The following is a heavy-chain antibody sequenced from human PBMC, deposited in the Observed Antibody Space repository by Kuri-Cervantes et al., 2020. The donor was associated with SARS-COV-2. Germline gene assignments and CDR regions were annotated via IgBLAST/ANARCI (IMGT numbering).Heavy chain of an antibody. J-gene: IGHJ5*02. Sequence: SETLSLTCAVSGGSISSSNWWSWVRQPPGKGLEWIGEIYHSGSTNYNPSLKSRVTISVDTSKNQFSLKLRSVTAADTAVYYCARDRSGSGLSWFDPWGQGTLVTVSS. D-gene: IGHD6-19*01. CDR2: IYHSGST. CDR3: ARDRSGSGLSWFDP. V-gene: IGHV4-4*02. CDR1: GGSISSSNW.